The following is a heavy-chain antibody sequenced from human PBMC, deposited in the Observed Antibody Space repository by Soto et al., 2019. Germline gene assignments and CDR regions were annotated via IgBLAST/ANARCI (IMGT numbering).Heavy chain of an antibody. CDR2: LVVGSGNT. D-gene: IGHD3-3*01. V-gene: IGHV1-58*01. Sequence: QMQVVQSGPEVKKPGTSVKVSCKTSGFMFTSSAVQWVRQARGQRLEWIGWLVVGSGNTHYAQHFQERVTLTRDMSTGTAYMKLSSLRSEDTAVYYCAAVPVLRFLQWLPAYFDYWGQGTLVTVSS. CDR1: GFMFTSSA. J-gene: IGHJ4*02. CDR3: AAVPVLRFLQWLPAYFDY.